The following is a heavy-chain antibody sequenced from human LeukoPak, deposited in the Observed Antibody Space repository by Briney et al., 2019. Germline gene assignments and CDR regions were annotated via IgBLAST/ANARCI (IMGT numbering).Heavy chain of an antibody. Sequence: GGSLRLSCAASGFTFSNFATTWVRQAPGKGPEWVSYISGSSRTIYYADSVKGRFTISRDNAKNSLYLQMNSLRAEDTAIYYCARDLDYAFDYWGQGTLVTVSS. J-gene: IGHJ4*02. V-gene: IGHV3-48*04. CDR1: GFTFSNFA. D-gene: IGHD4-17*01. CDR3: ARDLDYAFDY. CDR2: ISGSSRTI.